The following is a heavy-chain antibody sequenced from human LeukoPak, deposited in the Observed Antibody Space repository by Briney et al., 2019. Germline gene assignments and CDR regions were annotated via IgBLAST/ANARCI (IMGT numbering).Heavy chain of an antibody. D-gene: IGHD1-20*01. J-gene: IGHJ6*03. Sequence: SVKVSCKASGGTFISYTISWVRQAPGQGLEWMGRIIPILGIANYAQKFQGRVTINEDKSTSTAYMELSSLRSEDTAVYYCAREVSITGTLDYYYYYMDVWGKGTTVTVSS. CDR1: GGTFISYT. CDR2: IIPILGIA. V-gene: IGHV1-69*04. CDR3: AREVSITGTLDYYYYYMDV.